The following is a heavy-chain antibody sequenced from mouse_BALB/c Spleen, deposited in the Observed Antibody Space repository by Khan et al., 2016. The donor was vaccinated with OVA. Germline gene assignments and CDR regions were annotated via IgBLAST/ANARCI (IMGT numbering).Heavy chain of an antibody. CDR2: IWSGGST. V-gene: IGHV2-6-4*01. Sequence: QVQLKESGPGLVAPSQSLSITCTVSGFSLSRYSVHWVRQPPGKGLEWLGMIWSGGSTDYNSALESRLSISQDNSKSQVFLKMNSLQTDDTAMYYCARKKYGNYVCLDYWGQGTSVTVSS. CDR1: GFSLSRYS. CDR3: ARKKYGNYVCLDY. J-gene: IGHJ4*01. D-gene: IGHD2-10*02.